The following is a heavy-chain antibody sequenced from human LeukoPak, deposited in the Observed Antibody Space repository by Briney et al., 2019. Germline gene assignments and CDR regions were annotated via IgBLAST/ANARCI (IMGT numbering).Heavy chain of an antibody. V-gene: IGHV4-59*01. D-gene: IGHD2-15*01. CDR3: ARNPGNCSGGSCYPRQFYYYMDV. CDR1: GGSISGYY. Sequence: SETLSLTCTVSGGSISGYYWSWIRQPPGKGLEWIGYIYYSGCTNYNPSLKSRVTISVDTSKNQFSLKLSSVTAADTAVYFCARNPGNCSGGSCYPRQFYYYMDVWGKGTKVTVSS. J-gene: IGHJ6*03. CDR2: IYYSGCT.